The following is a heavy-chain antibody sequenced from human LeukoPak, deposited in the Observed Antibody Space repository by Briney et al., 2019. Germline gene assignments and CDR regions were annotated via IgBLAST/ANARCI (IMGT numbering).Heavy chain of an antibody. J-gene: IGHJ6*03. V-gene: IGHV1-2*02. CDR3: ARAISGYSYGFYYYYMDV. CDR2: INPNNGAT. Sequence: ASVKVSCKPSGYTFTGNYIHWVRQAPGQGLEWMGWINPNNGATNLAQAFQGRVTMTRDTSISTVYMGLKSLRSDDTAVYYCARAISGYSYGFYYYYMDVWGKGTTVTVSS. D-gene: IGHD5-18*01. CDR1: GYTFTGNY.